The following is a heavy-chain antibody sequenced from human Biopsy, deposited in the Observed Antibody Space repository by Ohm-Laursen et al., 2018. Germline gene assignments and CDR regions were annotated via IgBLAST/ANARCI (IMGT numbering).Heavy chain of an antibody. D-gene: IGHD3-9*01. CDR3: VREPKTGTAEAWYFDL. CDR1: GASVKTSGYF. J-gene: IGHJ2*01. Sequence: TLSLTCSVSGASVKTSGYFWAPIRQRPGKGLEWIGYISYNERTHYNPSLTSRLAISFDTSNNRISLQLRSVSVADTAVYYCVREPKTGTAEAWYFDLWGRGSPVTVPS. CDR2: ISYNERT. V-gene: IGHV4-31*03.